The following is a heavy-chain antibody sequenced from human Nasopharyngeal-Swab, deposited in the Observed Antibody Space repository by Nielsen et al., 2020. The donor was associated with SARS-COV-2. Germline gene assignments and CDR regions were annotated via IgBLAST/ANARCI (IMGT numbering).Heavy chain of an antibody. CDR3: ARFTRERPRAGFDY. CDR2: SSTDTGNP. J-gene: IGHJ4*02. V-gene: IGHV7-4-1*02. D-gene: IGHD6-19*01. Sequence: WVRQAPGQGLEWMGWSSTDTGNPTYAQGLTGRFVFSLDTTVSTAYLQISSLKAEDTAVYFCARFTRERPRAGFDYWGQGTLVTVSS.